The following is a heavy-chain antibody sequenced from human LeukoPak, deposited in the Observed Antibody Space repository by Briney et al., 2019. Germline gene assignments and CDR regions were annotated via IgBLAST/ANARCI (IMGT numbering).Heavy chain of an antibody. J-gene: IGHJ4*02. CDR1: GFTFSSFG. CDR3: ATYRQVLLPFES. D-gene: IGHD2-8*02. Sequence: GGSLRLSCAGSGFTFSSFGMSWVRQAPGKGLEWVSGISGNGRSTYYADSVKGRFTISRDNSRNTLYLQMNSLRAEDTAIYYCATYRQVLLPFESWGQGTLVTVSS. V-gene: IGHV3-23*01. CDR2: ISGNGRST.